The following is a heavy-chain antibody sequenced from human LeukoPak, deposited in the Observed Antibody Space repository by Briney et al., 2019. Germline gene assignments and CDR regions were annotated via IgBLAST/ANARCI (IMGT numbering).Heavy chain of an antibody. CDR1: GFTFSNYG. CDR3: ARDRTTGYRLPVDY. J-gene: IGHJ4*02. V-gene: IGHV3-33*01. Sequence: GGSLRLSCAASGFTFSNYGMHWVRQAPGKGLEWVAVIWYDGSNTYYADSVKGRFTISRDNSKNTLFLQMNSLRAEDTAVYYCARDRTTGYRLPVDYWGQGTLVTVSP. CDR2: IWYDGSNT. D-gene: IGHD2-8*02.